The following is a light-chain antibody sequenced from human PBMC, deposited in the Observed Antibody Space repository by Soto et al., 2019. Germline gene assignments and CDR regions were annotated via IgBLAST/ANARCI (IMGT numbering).Light chain of an antibody. V-gene: IGKV3D-20*02. Sequence: IALTQSPDTLSLSPGERATLSCLASQSVSSSSLAWYQQKPGQAPRLLIYDTSSRATGIPDRFSGSGSGTDFTLTISSLEPEDFAIYYCQQRSNWPLTFGGGTKVDIK. CDR2: DTS. CDR1: QSVSSSS. J-gene: IGKJ4*01. CDR3: QQRSNWPLT.